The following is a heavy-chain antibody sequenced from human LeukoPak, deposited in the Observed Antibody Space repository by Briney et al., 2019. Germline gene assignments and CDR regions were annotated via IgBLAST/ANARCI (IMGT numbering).Heavy chain of an antibody. Sequence: GGSLRLSCAASGFTVSSNYMTWVRQAPGKGLEWVAFIWYDGSNKYYTDSVKGRFTISRDNSKNTLYLQMNSLRAEDTAVYYCARDGYGCSSTSCYTQYGMDVWGQGTTVTVSS. J-gene: IGHJ6*02. CDR2: IWYDGSNK. D-gene: IGHD2-2*02. CDR3: ARDGYGCSSTSCYTQYGMDV. V-gene: IGHV3-33*08. CDR1: GFTVSSNY.